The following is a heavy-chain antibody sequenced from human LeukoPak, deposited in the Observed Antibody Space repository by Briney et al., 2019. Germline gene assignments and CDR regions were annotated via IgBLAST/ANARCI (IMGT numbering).Heavy chain of an antibody. CDR1: GYTFTGYY. CDR2: ISAYNGNT. V-gene: IGHV1-18*04. Sequence: ASVKVSCKASGYTFTGYYMHWVRQAPGQGLEWMGWISAYNGNTNYAQKLQGRVTMTTDTSTSTAYMELRSLRSDDTAVYYCARGGRYQLLSEDDYWGQGTLVTVSS. CDR3: ARGGRYQLLSEDDY. J-gene: IGHJ4*02. D-gene: IGHD2-2*01.